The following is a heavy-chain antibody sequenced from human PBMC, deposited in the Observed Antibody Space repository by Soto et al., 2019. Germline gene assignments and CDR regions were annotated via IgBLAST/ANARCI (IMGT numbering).Heavy chain of an antibody. CDR3: ASSVGGYDPYYYYYGMDV. CDR2: IYTSGST. J-gene: IGHJ6*02. CDR1: GGSISSYY. Sequence: SETLSFTCTVSGGSISSYYWSWIRQPAGKGLEWIGRIYTSGSTNYNPSLKSRVTMSVDTSKNQFSLKLSSVTAADTAVYYCASSVGGYDPYYYYYGMDVWGQGTTVTVSS. V-gene: IGHV4-4*07. D-gene: IGHD5-12*01.